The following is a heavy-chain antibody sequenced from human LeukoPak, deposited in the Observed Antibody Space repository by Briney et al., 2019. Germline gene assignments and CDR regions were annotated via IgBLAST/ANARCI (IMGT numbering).Heavy chain of an antibody. Sequence: GGSLRLSCAASGFTFSNAWMSWVRQAPGKGLEWVGRIKSKTDGGTTDYAAPVKGRFTISRDDSKNTLYPQMNSLKTEDTAVYYCTKEARSNWNDNWFDPWGQGTLVTVSS. V-gene: IGHV3-15*01. J-gene: IGHJ5*02. CDR2: IKSKTDGGTT. CDR3: TKEARSNWNDNWFDP. D-gene: IGHD1-1*01. CDR1: GFTFSNAW.